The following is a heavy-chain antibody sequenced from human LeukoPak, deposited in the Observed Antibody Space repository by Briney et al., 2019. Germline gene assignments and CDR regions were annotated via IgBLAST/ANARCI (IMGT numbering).Heavy chain of an antibody. Sequence: GESLRLSCAASGFIFSRYSMNWVRQAPGKGLVWVSRINSDGSSTSYADSVKGRFTISRDNAKNTLYLQMNSLRAEDTAVYYCARSDGYCSSTSCYFAFDIWGQGTMVTASS. J-gene: IGHJ3*02. CDR3: ARSDGYCSSTSCYFAFDI. CDR2: INSDGSST. D-gene: IGHD2-2*01. CDR1: GFIFSRYS. V-gene: IGHV3-74*01.